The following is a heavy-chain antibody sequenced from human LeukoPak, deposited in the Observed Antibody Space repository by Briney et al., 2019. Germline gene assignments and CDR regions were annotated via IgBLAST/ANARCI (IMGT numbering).Heavy chain of an antibody. J-gene: IGHJ4*02. D-gene: IGHD6-13*01. CDR1: GFTFDDYG. V-gene: IGHV3-20*04. CDR3: ATSSWSDKNFDY. CDR2: INWYGGST. Sequence: GGPLRLSCAASGFTFDDYGMSWVRQAPGKGLEWVSGINWYGGSTGYADSVKGRFTISRDNAKNSLYLQMNSLRAEDTALYYCATSSWSDKNFDYWGQGTLVTVSS.